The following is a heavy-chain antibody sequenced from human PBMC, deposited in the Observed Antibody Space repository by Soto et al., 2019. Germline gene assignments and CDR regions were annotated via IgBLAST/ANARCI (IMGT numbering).Heavy chain of an antibody. D-gene: IGHD3-10*01. Sequence: QVQLQQWGAGLLKPSETLSLTCGVYGGSFSGSYWSWIRQPPGKGLEWIGELNDSGSTNYNPSLRGRVTISVDTSKNPCSLNLRSVTAADTAVYYCASGRGTENYWGQGTLVTVSS. J-gene: IGHJ4*02. CDR3: ASGRGTENY. CDR1: GGSFSGSY. CDR2: LNDSGST. V-gene: IGHV4-34*01.